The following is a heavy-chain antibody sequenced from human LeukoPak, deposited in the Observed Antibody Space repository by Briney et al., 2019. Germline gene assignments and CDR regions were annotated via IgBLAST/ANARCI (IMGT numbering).Heavy chain of an antibody. D-gene: IGHD2-2*02. V-gene: IGHV3-30-3*01. CDR3: ARDQYCSSTSCYIGYYYYYGMDV. J-gene: IGHJ6*02. CDR2: ISYDGSNK. Sequence: PGGSLRLSGAAPGFTFSSYAMHWVRQAPGKGLEWVAVISYDGSNKYYADSVKGRFTISRDNPKNTLSLQMNSLRAEDTAVYYCARDQYCSSTSCYIGYYYYYGMDVWGQGTTVTVSS. CDR1: GFTFSSYA.